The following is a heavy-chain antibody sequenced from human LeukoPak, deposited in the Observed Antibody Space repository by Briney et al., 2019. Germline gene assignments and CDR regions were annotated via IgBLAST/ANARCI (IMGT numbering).Heavy chain of an antibody. V-gene: IGHV1-2*02. CDR1: GYTFTGYY. CDR2: INPNSGGT. J-gene: IGHJ3*02. Sequence: VASVNVSCKASGYTFTGYYMHWVRQAPGQGLEWMGWINPNSGGTNYARKFQGRVTMTRDTSISTAYMELSRLRSDDTAVYYCANLVVPAARFAFDIWGQGTMVTVSS. CDR3: ANLVVPAARFAFDI. D-gene: IGHD2-2*01.